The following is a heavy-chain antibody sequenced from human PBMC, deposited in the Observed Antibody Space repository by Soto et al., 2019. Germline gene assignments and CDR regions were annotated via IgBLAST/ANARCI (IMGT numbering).Heavy chain of an antibody. CDR3: AIHRGPTTPETWFEP. V-gene: IGHV1-18*01. CDR1: GYTFFTYD. CDR2: ISTYSGDT. J-gene: IGHJ5*02. Sequence: QVHLVQSGVEVKTPGASVKVSCQASGYTFFTYDISWVRQAPGQGLEWMGWISTYSGDTKYAQKFQGRVTMTTDTSTTTAYLELRRLSSDDTAVYYFAIHRGPTTPETWFEPWGQGTLVTVSS. D-gene: IGHD5-12*01.